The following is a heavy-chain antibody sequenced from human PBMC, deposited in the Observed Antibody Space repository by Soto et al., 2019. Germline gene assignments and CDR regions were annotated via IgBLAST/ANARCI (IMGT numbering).Heavy chain of an antibody. Sequence: GESLKISCEGSGYSFTSYWINWVRQMPGKGLEWMGIIYPGDSDTRYSPSFQGQVTISADKSIDTAYLQWRSLKASDTAVYYCARHHGSPGSYFGLDVWRQGTTVTVSS. CDR2: IYPGDSDT. CDR3: ARHHGSPGSYFGLDV. CDR1: GYSFTSYW. V-gene: IGHV5-51*01. D-gene: IGHD6-13*01. J-gene: IGHJ6*02.